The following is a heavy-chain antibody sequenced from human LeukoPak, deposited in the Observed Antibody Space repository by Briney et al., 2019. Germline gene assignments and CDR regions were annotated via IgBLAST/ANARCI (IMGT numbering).Heavy chain of an antibody. CDR3: AKHRGYCSGGTCSTIGLDY. V-gene: IGHV3-23*01. Sequence: GGSLRLSCAASGFTFSIYAMSWIRQAPGKGLEWVSGISGSDGDTYYADSVKGRFTISRDNSKNTLYLQMNSLRAEDTAVYYCAKHRGYCSGGTCSTIGLDYWGQGTLVTDSS. CDR1: GFTFSIYA. J-gene: IGHJ4*02. D-gene: IGHD2-15*01. CDR2: ISGSDGDT.